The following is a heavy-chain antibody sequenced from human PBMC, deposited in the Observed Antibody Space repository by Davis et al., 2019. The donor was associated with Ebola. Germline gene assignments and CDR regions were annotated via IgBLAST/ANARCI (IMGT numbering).Heavy chain of an antibody. D-gene: IGHD4-17*01. CDR1: GFTFSSYA. CDR3: ARDRSVTTVTNFDY. J-gene: IGHJ4*02. CDR2: ISGSGGST. Sequence: GESLKISCAASGFTFSSYAMSWVRQAPGKGLEWVSAISGSGGSTYYADSVKGRFTISRDNAKNSLYLQMNSLRAEDTAVYYCARDRSVTTVTNFDYWGQGTLVTVSS. V-gene: IGHV3-23*01.